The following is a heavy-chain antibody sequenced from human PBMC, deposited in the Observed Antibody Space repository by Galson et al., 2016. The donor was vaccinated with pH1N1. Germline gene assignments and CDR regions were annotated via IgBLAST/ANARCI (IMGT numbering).Heavy chain of an antibody. CDR2: IYPGDSDT. CDR1: GYSFTNYW. J-gene: IGHJ6*03. D-gene: IGHD5-18*01. Sequence: QSGAEVKKPGESLKISCKGSGYSFTNYWIGWVRQMPGKGLELMGIIYPGDSDTRYSPSFQGRVTISVDKSINIAYLQWSNLKASDTAIYFCARLNASSYGRAQYYMDVWGKGTTVTVSS. CDR3: ARLNASSYGRAQYYMDV. V-gene: IGHV5-51*03.